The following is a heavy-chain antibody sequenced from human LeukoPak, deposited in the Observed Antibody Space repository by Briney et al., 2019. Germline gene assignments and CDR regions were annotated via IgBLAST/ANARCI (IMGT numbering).Heavy chain of an antibody. D-gene: IGHD2-21*02. V-gene: IGHV3-23*01. CDR1: GFTLSSFG. Sequence: GGSLRLSCAVSGFTLSSFGMTWVRLASGKRLEWVSSITGAGGGTLYADSVKGRVTISRDNSKNTLYLQMNSLRAEDTAIYYCGRDPNGDYLGAFDFWGPGTMVAVSS. J-gene: IGHJ3*01. CDR2: ITGAGGGT. CDR3: GRDPNGDYLGAFDF.